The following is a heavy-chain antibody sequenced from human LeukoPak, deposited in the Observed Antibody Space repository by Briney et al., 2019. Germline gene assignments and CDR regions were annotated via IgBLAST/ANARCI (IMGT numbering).Heavy chain of an antibody. CDR2: ITGSLSTI. CDR3: ARTGLGMYSFDY. CDR1: GFTFSSYS. Sequence: PGGSLRLSCAASGFTFSSYSMNWVRQAPGKGLEWVSYITGSLSTIHYADSVKGRFTISRDNAKNSVYLQMNSLRLEDTGLYYCARTGLGMYSFDYWGQGILVTVSS. V-gene: IGHV3-48*01. D-gene: IGHD3/OR15-3a*01. J-gene: IGHJ4*02.